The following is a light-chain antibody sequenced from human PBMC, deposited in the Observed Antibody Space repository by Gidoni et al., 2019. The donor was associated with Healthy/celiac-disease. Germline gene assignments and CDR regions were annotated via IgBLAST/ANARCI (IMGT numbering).Light chain of an antibody. J-gene: IGKJ1*01. Sequence: AIQITQSPSSLSASVGDRVTIPCRASQGISNDLGWYQQKPGKAPKLLIYGASSLPSGFPSRFSGSGSGTDFTLTISSLQPEDFATYYCLQDYNYPRTFGQGTKVEIK. V-gene: IGKV1-6*01. CDR2: GAS. CDR1: QGISND. CDR3: LQDYNYPRT.